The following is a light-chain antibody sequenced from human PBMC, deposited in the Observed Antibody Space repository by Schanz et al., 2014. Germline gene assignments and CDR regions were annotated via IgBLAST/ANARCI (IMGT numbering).Light chain of an antibody. J-gene: IGLJ2*01. Sequence: QSVLTQPPSVSGAPGQRVTISCTGSSSNIGAGYDVHWYQQLPGTAPKLLIYGNSNRPSGVPDRFSGSKSGTSASLAITGLQAEDEADYYCCLYAGNSLVFGGGTQLTVL. CDR3: CLYAGNSLV. V-gene: IGLV1-40*01. CDR2: GNS. CDR1: SSNIGAGYD.